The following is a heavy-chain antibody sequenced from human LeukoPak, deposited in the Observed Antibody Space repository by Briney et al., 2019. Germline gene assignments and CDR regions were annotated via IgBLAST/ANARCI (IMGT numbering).Heavy chain of an antibody. Sequence: SETLCLTCAVYGGSFSGYYWSWIRQPPGKGLEWIGEINHSGSTNYNPSLKSRVTISVDTSKNQFSLKLSSVTAADTAVYYCARGIVVVVAASTNWFDPWGQGTLVTVSS. D-gene: IGHD2-15*01. J-gene: IGHJ5*02. CDR1: GGSFSGYY. V-gene: IGHV4-34*01. CDR3: ARGIVVVVAASTNWFDP. CDR2: INHSGST.